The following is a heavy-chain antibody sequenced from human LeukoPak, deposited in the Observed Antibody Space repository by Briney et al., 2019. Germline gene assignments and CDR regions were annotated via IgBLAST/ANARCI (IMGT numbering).Heavy chain of an antibody. D-gene: IGHD3-10*01. V-gene: IGHV3-30*09. CDR2: ISYDGSNK. Sequence: GGSLRLSCAASGFTFSSYAMHWVRQAPGKGLEWVAVISYDGSNKYYADSVKGRFAISRVNSRNTLYLQMNSLRAEDTAVYYCARDKGPGVYFDCWGQGTLVTVSS. J-gene: IGHJ4*02. CDR1: GFTFSSYA. CDR3: ARDKGPGVYFDC.